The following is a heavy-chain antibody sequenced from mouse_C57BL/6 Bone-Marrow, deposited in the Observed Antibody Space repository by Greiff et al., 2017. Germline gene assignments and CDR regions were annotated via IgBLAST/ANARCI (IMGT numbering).Heavy chain of an antibody. Sequence: EVKLVESGPGLVKPSQSLSLTCSVTGYSITSGYYWNWIRQFPGNKLEWMGYISYDGSHNYNPSLKNRISITRDTSKNQFFLKLNSVTTEDTATYYCARRNYSYYAMDYWGQGTSVTVSS. J-gene: IGHJ4*01. V-gene: IGHV3-6*01. CDR2: ISYDGSH. D-gene: IGHD1-1*02. CDR3: ARRNYSYYAMDY. CDR1: GYSITSGYY.